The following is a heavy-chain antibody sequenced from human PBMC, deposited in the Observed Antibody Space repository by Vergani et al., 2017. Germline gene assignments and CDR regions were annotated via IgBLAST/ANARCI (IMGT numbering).Heavy chain of an antibody. CDR3: AKDPGAARFYYFDY. CDR1: GFSFNSYW. J-gene: IGHJ4*02. Sequence: DVHLAESGGGFFQPGGSLRLSCSASGFSFNSYWMHWVRQVPGKGLLWVSRIKSDGSITAYADSVKGRFTISRDNAQNTLYLQMNSLRVEDTGVYYCAKDPGAARFYYFDYWGQGTLVTVSS. D-gene: IGHD6-6*01. CDR2: IKSDGSIT. V-gene: IGHV3-74*03.